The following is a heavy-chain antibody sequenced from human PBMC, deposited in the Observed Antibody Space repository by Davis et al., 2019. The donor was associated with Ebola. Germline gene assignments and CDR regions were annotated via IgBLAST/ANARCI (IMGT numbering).Heavy chain of an antibody. J-gene: IGHJ6*02. CDR2: ISSSSSII. D-gene: IGHD3-10*01. CDR1: GSTFSSYS. Sequence: PGGSLRLSCAASGSTFSSYSMNWVRQAPGKGLEWVSYISSSSSIIYYADSVKGRFTISRDNAKNSLYLQMNSLRDEDTAVYYCARGTMVRGVMVYYYYGMDVWGQGTTVTVSS. CDR3: ARGTMVRGVMVYYYYGMDV. V-gene: IGHV3-48*02.